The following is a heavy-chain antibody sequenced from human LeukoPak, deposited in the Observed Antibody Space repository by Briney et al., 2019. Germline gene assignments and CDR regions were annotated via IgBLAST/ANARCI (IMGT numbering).Heavy chain of an antibody. Sequence: PGESLQISCKGSGSSFTSYWIGWVRQLPGKGLEWMGIIYPGDSDTRYSPSFQGQVTISADKSISTAYLQWSSLKASDTAMYYCARQPPYSSSWYWFDPWGQGTLVTVSS. CDR3: ARQPPYSSSWYWFDP. J-gene: IGHJ5*02. D-gene: IGHD6-13*01. V-gene: IGHV5-51*01. CDR1: GSSFTSYW. CDR2: IYPGDSDT.